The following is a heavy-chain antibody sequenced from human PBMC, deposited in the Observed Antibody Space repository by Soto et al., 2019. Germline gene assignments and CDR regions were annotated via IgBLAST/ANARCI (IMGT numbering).Heavy chain of an antibody. CDR1: GGSISSYY. CDR2: IYYSGST. Sequence: SETLSLTCSVSGGSISSYYWSWIRQPPGKGLEWIGYIYYSGSTNYNPSLKSRVTISVDTPKNQFSLKASDTARYFCARMGDLGGSYYYNGLDVWGQGTTVTVSS. CDR3: ARMGDLGGSYYYNGLDV. J-gene: IGHJ6*02. D-gene: IGHD3-16*01. V-gene: IGHV4-59*12.